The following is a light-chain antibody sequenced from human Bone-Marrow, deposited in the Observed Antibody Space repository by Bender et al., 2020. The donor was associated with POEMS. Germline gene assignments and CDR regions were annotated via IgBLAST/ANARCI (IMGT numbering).Light chain of an antibody. CDR2: LTSDGSH. Sequence: QVVLTQSPSASASLGASVNLTCTLSSGHSDYAIAWHQQQPQKGPRFLMRLTSDGSHTKGDGIPDRFSGSSSGADRYLTISSLQSEDEADYYCQTWGTGVRVFGGGTQLTVL. V-gene: IGLV4-69*01. CDR1: SGHSDYA. CDR3: QTWGTGVRV. J-gene: IGLJ3*02.